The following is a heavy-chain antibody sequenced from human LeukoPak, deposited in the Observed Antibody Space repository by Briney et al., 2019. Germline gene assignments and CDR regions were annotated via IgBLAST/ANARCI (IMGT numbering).Heavy chain of an antibody. CDR1: GFTFSSYG. D-gene: IGHD1-26*01. V-gene: IGHV3-30*02. J-gene: IGHJ6*03. CDR3: AKDLYSGSYQPGLVNRSYMDV. CDR2: IRYDGSNK. Sequence: GGSLRLSCAASGFTFSSYGMHWVRQAPGKGLEWVAFIRYDGSNKYYADSVKGRFTISRDNSKNTLYLQMNSLRAEDTAVYYCAKDLYSGSYQPGLVNRSYMDVWGKGTTVTVSS.